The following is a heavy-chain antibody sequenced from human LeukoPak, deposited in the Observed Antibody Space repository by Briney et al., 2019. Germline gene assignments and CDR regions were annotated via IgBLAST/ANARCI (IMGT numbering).Heavy chain of an antibody. CDR3: ARTYFYDSSGYYPFDY. J-gene: IGHJ4*02. Sequence: GGSLRLSCAASGFTFSSYGMHWVRQAPGKGLEWVAVIWYDGSNKYYADSVKGRFTISRDNSKNTLYLQMNSLRAEDTAVYYCARTYFYDSSGYYPFDYWGQGTLVTVSS. V-gene: IGHV3-33*01. D-gene: IGHD3-22*01. CDR2: IWYDGSNK. CDR1: GFTFSSYG.